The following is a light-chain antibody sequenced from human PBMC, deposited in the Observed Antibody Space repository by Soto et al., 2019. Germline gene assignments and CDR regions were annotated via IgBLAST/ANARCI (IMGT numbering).Light chain of an antibody. CDR3: QQSYSTIT. CDR1: QTISSY. CDR2: GAS. V-gene: IGKV1-39*01. J-gene: IGKJ4*01. Sequence: DIQMTQSPSSLSASVGDRVTITCRASQTISSYLNWYQQKPGKAPKLLIYGASSLQSGVPSRFSGSGSGRDFTLTISSLQPEDFATYYCQQSYSTITFGGGTKVEIK.